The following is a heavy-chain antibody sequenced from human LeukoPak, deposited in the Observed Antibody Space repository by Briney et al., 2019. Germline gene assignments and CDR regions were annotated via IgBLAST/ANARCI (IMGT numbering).Heavy chain of an antibody. CDR1: GFTFNTYS. J-gene: IGHJ4*02. CDR2: ITSSSTTI. CDR3: AKGSSSSFLFDY. V-gene: IGHV3-48*01. D-gene: IGHD6-6*01. Sequence: GGSLRLSCAASGFTFNTYSMNWVRQAPGKGLEWLSYITSSSTTICYADSVKGRFTISRDNSKNTLYLQMNSLRAEDTAVYYCAKGSSSSFLFDYWGQGTLVTVSS.